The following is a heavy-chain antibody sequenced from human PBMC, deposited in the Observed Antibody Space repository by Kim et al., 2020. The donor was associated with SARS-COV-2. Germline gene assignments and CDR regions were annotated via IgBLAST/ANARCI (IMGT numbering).Heavy chain of an antibody. CDR3: AKGDTEKGAYYGMDV. J-gene: IGHJ6*02. V-gene: IGHV3-23*01. D-gene: IGHD5-18*01. Sequence: DSVKGRFTITREKSKKTVYLQRNSLRAEDTAVYYCAKGDTEKGAYYGMDVWGQGTTVTVSS.